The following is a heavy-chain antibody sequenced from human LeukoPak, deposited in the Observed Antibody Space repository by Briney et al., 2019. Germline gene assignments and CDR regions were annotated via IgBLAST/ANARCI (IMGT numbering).Heavy chain of an antibody. CDR1: GFTFSNYG. D-gene: IGHD6-19*01. J-gene: IGHJ4*02. V-gene: IGHV3-33*01. CDR2: IWYDGSIK. Sequence: GGSLRLSCAASGFTFSNYGMHWVRQAPNKGLEWVAVIWYDGSIKYNVDSVKGRFTISRDNSKNTLYLQMNSLRAEDTAVYYCARGATAVAGTLLHYWGQGTLVTVSS. CDR3: ARGATAVAGTLLHY.